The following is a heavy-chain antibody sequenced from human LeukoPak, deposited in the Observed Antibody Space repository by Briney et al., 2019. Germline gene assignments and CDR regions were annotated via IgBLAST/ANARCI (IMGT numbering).Heavy chain of an antibody. CDR1: GFTFSSYS. V-gene: IGHV3-48*01. CDR3: ARNSPLKYYYDSSGYPRAFDI. J-gene: IGHJ3*02. D-gene: IGHD3-22*01. CDR2: ISSSSSTI. Sequence: GGSLRLSCAASGFTFSSYSMNWVRQAPGKGLEWVSYISSSSSTIYYADSVKGRFTISRDNAKNSLYLQMNSLRAEDTAVYYCARNSPLKYYYDSSGYPRAFDIWGQGTMVTVSS.